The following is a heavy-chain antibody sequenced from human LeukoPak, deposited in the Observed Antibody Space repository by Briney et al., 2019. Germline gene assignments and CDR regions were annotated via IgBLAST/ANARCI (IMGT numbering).Heavy chain of an antibody. V-gene: IGHV1-69*05. CDR1: GGTFSSYA. CDR2: IIPIFGTA. Sequence: GASVKVSCKASGGTFSSYAISWVRQAPGQGLEWMGGIIPIFGTANYAQKLQGRVTMTTDTSTSTAYMELRSLRSDDTAVYYCARGIAAAGTGVSWFDPWGQGTLVTVSS. CDR3: ARGIAAAGTGVSWFDP. J-gene: IGHJ5*02. D-gene: IGHD6-13*01.